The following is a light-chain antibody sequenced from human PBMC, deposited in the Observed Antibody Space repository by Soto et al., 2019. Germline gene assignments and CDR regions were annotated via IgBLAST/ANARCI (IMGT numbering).Light chain of an antibody. CDR2: YDD. CDR3: AAWDDSLNGPV. Sequence: QSVLTQPPSVSEAPRQRVTISCSGSSSNIGNNAVNWYQQLPGKAPKLLIYYDDLLPSGVSDRFSGSKSGTSASLAISGLQSDDEADYYCAAWDDSLNGPVFGGGTKLPVL. CDR1: SSNIGNNA. J-gene: IGLJ2*01. V-gene: IGLV1-36*01.